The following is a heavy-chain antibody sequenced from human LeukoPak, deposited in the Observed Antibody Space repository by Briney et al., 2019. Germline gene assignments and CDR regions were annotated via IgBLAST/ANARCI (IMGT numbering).Heavy chain of an antibody. CDR1: GYTFTDYY. CDR2: INSNDGDT. CDR3: VRDSRSPLQDLEY. Sequence: ASVKVSCKASGYTFTDYYIHWVRQAPGQGLEWMGCINSNDGDTDYGQNFQGRGTMTRDTSISTAYMELISLRSDDTALYYCVRDSRSPLQDLEYWGQGTLVTVSS. J-gene: IGHJ4*02. V-gene: IGHV1-2*02. D-gene: IGHD4-11*01.